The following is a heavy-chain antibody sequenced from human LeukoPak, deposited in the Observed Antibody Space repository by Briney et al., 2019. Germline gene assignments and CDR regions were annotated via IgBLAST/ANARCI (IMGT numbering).Heavy chain of an antibody. D-gene: IGHD1-26*01. V-gene: IGHV3-48*03. J-gene: IGHJ4*02. CDR2: ISDSGGVI. Sequence: GGSLRLSCAASGFNVNSFEMTWVRQAPGLGLEFLSYISDSGGVIKYADSVKGRIIISRDSAENALYLQMNNLGADDTAVYFCAGGPQYTGSFPYWGQGTLVAVSS. CDR3: AGGPQYTGSFPY. CDR1: GFNVNSFE.